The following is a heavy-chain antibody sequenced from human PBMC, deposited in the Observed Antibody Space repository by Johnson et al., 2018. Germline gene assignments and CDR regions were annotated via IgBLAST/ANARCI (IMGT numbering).Heavy chain of an antibody. V-gene: IGHV1-46*01. J-gene: IGHJ3*02. CDR1: GYTFSRYY. CDR3: ARGDTAIPDDPFDS. Sequence: QVQLVQSGAEMKMPGASVKVYCKASGYTFSRYYMHWVRQAPGQGLEWLGVITPSGVITNYAQKFLGSVTMTRDTSTSTVYMDLSSLRSEDTAVYYCARGDTAIPDDPFDSWGQGTMVSVSS. CDR2: ITPSGVIT. D-gene: IGHD5-18*01.